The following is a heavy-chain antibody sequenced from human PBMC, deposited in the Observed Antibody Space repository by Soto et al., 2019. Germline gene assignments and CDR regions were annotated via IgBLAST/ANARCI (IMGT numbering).Heavy chain of an antibody. D-gene: IGHD6-13*01. CDR2: IYYSGTT. Sequence: SETLSLTCTASGGSISSGNYYWGWIRQPPGKGLEWIGSIYYSGTTYYNPSLKSRVTVSVDTSKNQFSLKLSSVTAADTAVYYCGRMYTSSWLFDPWGQGTLVTVSS. J-gene: IGHJ5*02. CDR3: GRMYTSSWLFDP. CDR1: GGSISSGNYY. V-gene: IGHV4-39*01.